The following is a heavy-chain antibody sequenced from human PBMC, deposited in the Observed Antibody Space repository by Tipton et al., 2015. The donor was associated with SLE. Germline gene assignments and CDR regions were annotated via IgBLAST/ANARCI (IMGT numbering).Heavy chain of an antibody. CDR3: ARGGLGAFDT. V-gene: IGHV4-59*08. D-gene: IGHD3/OR15-3a*01. CDR1: GGSISSYY. J-gene: IGHJ3*02. Sequence: TLSLTCTVSGGSISSYYWSWIRQPPGKGLEWIGYIYYSGSTNYNPSLKSRVTISVDTSKNLFSLKLSSVTAADTAVYYCARGGLGAFDTWGQGTMLTVSS. CDR2: IYYSGST.